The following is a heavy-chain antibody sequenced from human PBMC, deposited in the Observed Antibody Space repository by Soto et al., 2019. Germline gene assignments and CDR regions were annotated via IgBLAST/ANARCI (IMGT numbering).Heavy chain of an antibody. CDR2: IYYSGST. CDR1: GGSISSGGYY. D-gene: IGHD3-10*01. V-gene: IGHV4-31*03. J-gene: IGHJ2*01. CDR3: ARGDEITMVRGANWYFDL. Sequence: QVQLQESGPGLVKPSQTLSLTCTVSGGSISSGGYYWSWIRQHPGKGLEWIGYIYYSGSTYYNPSPKRRVTISVDTSKNQFSRKLSSVTAADTAVYYCARGDEITMVRGANWYFDLWGRGPLVTVSS.